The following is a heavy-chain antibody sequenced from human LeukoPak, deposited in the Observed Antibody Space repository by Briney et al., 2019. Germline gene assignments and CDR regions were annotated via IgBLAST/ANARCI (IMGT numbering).Heavy chain of an antibody. D-gene: IGHD6-13*01. V-gene: IGHV1-69*13. CDR2: IIPIFGTA. J-gene: IGHJ4*02. CDR1: VGTFSIYA. Sequence: SVNVSCKASVGTFSIYAISWVRQAPGQGLEWMGGIIPIFGTANYAQKFQGRGTITADESTSTAYMELSSLRSEDTAVYYCARDGAAAGNFDYWGQGTLVTVSS. CDR3: ARDGAAAGNFDY.